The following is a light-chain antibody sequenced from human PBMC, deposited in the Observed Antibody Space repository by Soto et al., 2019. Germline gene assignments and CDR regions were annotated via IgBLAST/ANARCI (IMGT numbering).Light chain of an antibody. V-gene: IGKV3-15*01. CDR1: ESVSSN. CDR3: QQYNSWPPIT. Sequence: EVVMTQSPATLSVSPGERATLSCRASESVSSNLAWYQQRPGQAPRLVIYGASTMATGIPDRFSGGGSGTEFTLTISSLQSEDFAVYYCQQYNSWPPITFGQGTRLEIK. CDR2: GAS. J-gene: IGKJ5*01.